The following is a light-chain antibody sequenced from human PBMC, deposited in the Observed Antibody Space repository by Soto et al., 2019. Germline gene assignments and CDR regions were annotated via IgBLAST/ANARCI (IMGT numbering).Light chain of an antibody. Sequence: VLTQSPGTLSLSPGDSVTLSCRDSQSVNSSYLAWYQHKTGQAPRILIYGESTRATGVSGRLSGSGSGTELNLTITRLQSEDFAIYFCQKYNDWPITCGQGTRLEIK. V-gene: IGKV3-20*01. CDR1: QSVNSSY. J-gene: IGKJ5*01. CDR3: QKYNDWPIT. CDR2: GES.